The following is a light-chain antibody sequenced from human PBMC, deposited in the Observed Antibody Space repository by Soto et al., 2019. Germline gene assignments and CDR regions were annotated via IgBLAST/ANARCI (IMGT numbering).Light chain of an antibody. V-gene: IGKV1D-13*01. CDR3: QHFNNHPHGVT. Sequence: AIQLTQSPSSLSASVGDRVTITCRASQGISIALAWYQQKPGKAPKLLIYDASSLKSGVPSRFSGSGSGTDFTLTISSLQPEDFATYYCQHFNNHPHGVTFGQGTRLEIK. CDR1: QGISIA. CDR2: DAS. J-gene: IGKJ5*01.